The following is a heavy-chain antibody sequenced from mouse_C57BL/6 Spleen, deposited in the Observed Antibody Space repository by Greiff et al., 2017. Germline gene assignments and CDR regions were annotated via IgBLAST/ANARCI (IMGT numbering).Heavy chain of an antibody. J-gene: IGHJ3*01. CDR3: ARDDYDGFAY. D-gene: IGHD2-4*01. Sequence: EVQLQESGPVLVKPGASVKMSCKASGYTFTDYYMNWVKQSHGKSLEWIGVINPYNGGTSYNQKFKGKATLTVDKSSSTAYMELNSLTSEDSAVYYCARDDYDGFAYWGQGTLVTVSA. V-gene: IGHV1-19*01. CDR1: GYTFTDYY. CDR2: INPYNGGT.